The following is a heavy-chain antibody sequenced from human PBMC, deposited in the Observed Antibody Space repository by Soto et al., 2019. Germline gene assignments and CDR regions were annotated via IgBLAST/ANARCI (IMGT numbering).Heavy chain of an antibody. V-gene: IGHV3-23*01. Sequence: EVQLLESGGGLVQPGGSLRLSCAASGFTFSAYAMSWVRQAPGKGLEWVSAISGSGGSTYYADSVKGRFTISRDASKNTLYRQMTSLTAEDTAVYYCAKQAYNSAYYYHFDYWGPGTLVTVSS. CDR3: AKQAYNSAYYYHFDY. D-gene: IGHD3-22*01. CDR2: ISGSGGST. CDR1: GFTFSAYA. J-gene: IGHJ4*02.